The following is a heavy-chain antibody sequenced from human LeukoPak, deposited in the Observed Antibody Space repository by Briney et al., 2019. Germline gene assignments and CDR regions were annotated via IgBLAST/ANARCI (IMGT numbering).Heavy chain of an antibody. CDR2: IYTSGST. CDR3: ARRGYCTNGVCYTEYWFDP. J-gene: IGHJ5*02. CDR1: GDSISNYY. Sequence: PSETLSLTCTASGDSISNYYWSWIRQPAGKGLEWIGRIYTSGSTNYNPSLKSRVTMSVDTSKNQFSLKLSSVTAADTAVYYCARRGYCTNGVCYTEYWFDPWGQGTLVTVSS. D-gene: IGHD2-8*01. V-gene: IGHV4-4*07.